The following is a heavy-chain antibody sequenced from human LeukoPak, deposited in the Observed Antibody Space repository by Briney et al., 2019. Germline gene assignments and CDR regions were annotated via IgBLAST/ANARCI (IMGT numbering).Heavy chain of an antibody. CDR3: ARVAFLEWQYLYYFDY. Sequence: GGSLRLSCAASGFTFSSCSMNWVRQAPGKGLEWVSSISSSSSYIYYADSVKGRFTISRDNAKNSLYLQMNSLRAEDTAVYYCARVAFLEWQYLYYFDYWGQGTLVTVSS. V-gene: IGHV3-21*01. D-gene: IGHD3-3*02. J-gene: IGHJ4*02. CDR2: ISSSSSYI. CDR1: GFTFSSCS.